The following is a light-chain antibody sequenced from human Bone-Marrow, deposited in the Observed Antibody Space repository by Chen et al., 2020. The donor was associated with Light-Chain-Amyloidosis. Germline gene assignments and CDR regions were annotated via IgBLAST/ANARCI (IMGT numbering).Light chain of an antibody. CDR2: DDI. J-gene: IGLJ3*02. V-gene: IGLV3-21*02. CDR3: QVWDRSSDRPV. CDR1: NIGSTS. Sequence: SYVLTRPSSVSVAPGQTATIACGGNNIGSTSVHWYQQTPGQAPLLVVYDDIDRPSGIPERLSGSNSGNTATLTISRVEAGDEADYYCQVWDRSSDRPVFGGGTKLTVL.